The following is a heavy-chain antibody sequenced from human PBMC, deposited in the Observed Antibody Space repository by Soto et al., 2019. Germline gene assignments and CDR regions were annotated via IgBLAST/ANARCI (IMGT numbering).Heavy chain of an antibody. D-gene: IGHD6-19*01. CDR2: ISYDESDK. CDR1: GFTFRSYA. V-gene: IGHV3-30*03. J-gene: IGHJ4*02. Sequence: PGESLRLSCAASGFTFRSYAIHWVRQAPGKGLEWVAVISYDESDKYYADSLKGRFTICRDNSKNTLYLQMNSLRGEDTAVYYCARDLSVAGPDYWGQGTLVTVSS. CDR3: ARDLSVAGPDY.